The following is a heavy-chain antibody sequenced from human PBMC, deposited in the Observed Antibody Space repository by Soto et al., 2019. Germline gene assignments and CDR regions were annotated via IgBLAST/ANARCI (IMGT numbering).Heavy chain of an antibody. Sequence: QVQLVESGGGVVQPGRSLRLSCAASGFTFSSYGMHWVRQAPGKGLEWVAVIWYDGSNKYYADSVKGRFTISRDNSKNTLYLQMNSLRAEDTAVYYCARDGRLWFWNDNWYFDLWGRGTLVTVSS. J-gene: IGHJ2*01. CDR1: GFTFSSYG. D-gene: IGHD1-1*01. CDR2: IWYDGSNK. CDR3: ARDGRLWFWNDNWYFDL. V-gene: IGHV3-33*01.